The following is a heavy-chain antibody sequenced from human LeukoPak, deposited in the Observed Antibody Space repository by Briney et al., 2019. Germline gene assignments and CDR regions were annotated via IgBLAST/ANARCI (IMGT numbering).Heavy chain of an antibody. CDR3: ARVSTIFGVVIIPLGMDV. CDR2: INHSGST. D-gene: IGHD3-3*01. CDR1: GGSFSGYY. Sequence: PSETLSLTCAVYGGSFSGYYWSWVRQPPGKGLEWLGEINHSGSTNYNPSLKSRVTISVDTSKNQFSLKLSSVTAADTAVYYCARVSTIFGVVIIPLGMDVWGQGTTVTVSS. V-gene: IGHV4-34*01. J-gene: IGHJ6*02.